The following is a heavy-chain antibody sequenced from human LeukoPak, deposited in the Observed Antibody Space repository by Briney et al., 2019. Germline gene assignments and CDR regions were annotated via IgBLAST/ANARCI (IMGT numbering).Heavy chain of an antibody. CDR2: IYDSEGT. CDR3: ARLTARSYGGNPGY. J-gene: IGHJ4*02. V-gene: IGHV4-30-2*03. CDR1: GVSISNAGYL. Sequence: SETLSLTCTVSGVSISNAGYLWSWIRQPPGKGLEYIGYIYDSEGTYYNPSLKSRVTISVDTPKNQFSLKLSSVTAADTAVYYCARLTARSYGGNPGYWGQGTLVTVSS. D-gene: IGHD4-23*01.